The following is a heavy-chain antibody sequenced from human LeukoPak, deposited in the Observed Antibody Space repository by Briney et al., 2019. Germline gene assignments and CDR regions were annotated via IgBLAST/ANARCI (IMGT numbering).Heavy chain of an antibody. CDR2: IWYDGSNK. D-gene: IGHD6-13*01. J-gene: IGHJ6*03. Sequence: PGGSLRLSCAASGFTFSSYGMHWVRQAPGKGLEWVAVIWYDGSNKYYADSVKGRFTISRDNSKNTLYLQMNSLRAEDTAVYYCAKGSSSWTCYYYYYMDVWGKGTTVTVSS. CDR3: AKGSSSWTCYYYYYMDV. V-gene: IGHV3-33*06. CDR1: GFTFSSYG.